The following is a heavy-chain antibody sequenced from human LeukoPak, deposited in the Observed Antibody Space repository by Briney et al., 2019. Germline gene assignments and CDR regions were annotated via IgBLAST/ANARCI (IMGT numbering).Heavy chain of an antibody. CDR2: INHSGST. V-gene: IGHV4-34*01. D-gene: IGHD5-12*01. CDR3: ARRGGNSGYEGYLDY. J-gene: IGHJ4*02. CDR1: GGSFSGYY. Sequence: PSETLSLTCAVYGGSFSGYYWSWIRQPPGKGLEWIGEINHSGSTNYNPSLKSRVTISVDTSKNQFSLKLSSVTAADTAVYYCARRGGNSGYEGYLDYWGQGTLVTVSS.